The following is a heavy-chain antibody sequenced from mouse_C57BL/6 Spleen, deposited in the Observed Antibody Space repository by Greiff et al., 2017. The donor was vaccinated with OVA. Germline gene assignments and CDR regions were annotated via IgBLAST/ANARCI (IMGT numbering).Heavy chain of an antibody. Sequence: QVHVKQSGAELARPGASVKMSCKASGYTFTSYTMHWVKQRPGQGLEWIGYINPSSGYTKYNQKFKDKATLTADKSSCTAYMQLSSLTSEDSAVYYCARYGSSYLYYFDYWGQGTTLTVSS. J-gene: IGHJ2*01. CDR1: GYTFTSYT. V-gene: IGHV1-4*01. D-gene: IGHD1-1*01. CDR2: INPSSGYT. CDR3: ARYGSSYLYYFDY.